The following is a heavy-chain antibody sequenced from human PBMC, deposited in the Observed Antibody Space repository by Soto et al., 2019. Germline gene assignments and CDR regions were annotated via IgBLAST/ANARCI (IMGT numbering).Heavy chain of an antibody. CDR3: VRRKERSGTKYFDA. CDR1: GYTFTTCD. J-gene: IGHJ4*02. D-gene: IGHD6-25*01. CDR2: MNPSTGKT. Sequence: ASVKVSCKASGYTFTTCDIHWVRQAPGRGLEWMGWMNPSTGKTGNAQRFQGRVTMTRDTSTSTAYMEVSSLRSEDTGVYYCVRRKERSGTKYFDACGQGTLVTVSS. V-gene: IGHV1-8*02.